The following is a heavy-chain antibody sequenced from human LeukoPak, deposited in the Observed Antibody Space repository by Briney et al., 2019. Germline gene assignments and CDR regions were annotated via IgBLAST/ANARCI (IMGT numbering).Heavy chain of an antibody. Sequence: GGSLRLSCAASGFTFSSYAMSWVRQAPGKGREWVSAISGSGGSTYYADSVKGRFTISRDNSKNTLYLQMNSLRAEDTAVYYCAKDLDGYSSGWSLDYWGQGTLVTVSS. CDR2: ISGSGGST. D-gene: IGHD6-19*01. J-gene: IGHJ4*02. CDR3: AKDLDGYSSGWSLDY. CDR1: GFTFSSYA. V-gene: IGHV3-23*01.